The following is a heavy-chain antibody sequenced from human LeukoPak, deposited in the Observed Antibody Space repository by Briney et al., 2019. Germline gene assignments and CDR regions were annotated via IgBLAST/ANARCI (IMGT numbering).Heavy chain of an antibody. CDR2: ISGSGGTT. CDR3: AKLSTFGDLSRVRFDR. D-gene: IGHD3-10*01. Sequence: GGSLRLSCAVSGFTFRTYAMSWVRQAPGKGLEWVSAISGSGGTTYYADSVKGRFTIPRDNSNNTLYLQMNSLRAEDTAVYYCAKLSTFGDLSRVRFDRWGQGTLVTVSS. J-gene: IGHJ5*02. V-gene: IGHV3-23*01. CDR1: GFTFRTYA.